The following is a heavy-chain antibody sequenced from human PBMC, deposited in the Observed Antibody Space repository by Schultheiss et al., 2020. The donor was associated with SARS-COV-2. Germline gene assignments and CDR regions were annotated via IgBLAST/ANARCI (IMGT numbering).Heavy chain of an antibody. V-gene: IGHV3-15*01. D-gene: IGHD6-6*01. CDR3: ARTSIAAHYYYYGMDV. J-gene: IGHJ6*02. Sequence: GGSLRLSCAASGFTFSDAWMTWVRQAPGKGLEWVGRIKSKTDGGTTDYAAPVKGRFTISRDDSKNTLYLQMNSLKTEDTAVYYCARTSIAAHYYYYGMDVWGQGTTVTVSS. CDR2: IKSKTDGGTT. CDR1: GFTFSDAW.